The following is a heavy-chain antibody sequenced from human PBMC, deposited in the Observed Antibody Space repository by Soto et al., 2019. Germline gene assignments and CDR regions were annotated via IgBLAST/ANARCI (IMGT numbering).Heavy chain of an antibody. V-gene: IGHV4-59*01. CDR2: IYYSGST. J-gene: IGHJ4*02. CDR1: GGSISSYY. D-gene: IGHD4-17*01. Sequence: SETLSLTCTVSGGSISSYYWSWIRQPPGKGLEWIGYIYYSGSTNYNPSLKSRVTISVGTSKNQFSLKLSSVTAADTDVYYCARVQYGDSYYFDYWGQGTLVTVSS. CDR3: ARVQYGDSYYFDY.